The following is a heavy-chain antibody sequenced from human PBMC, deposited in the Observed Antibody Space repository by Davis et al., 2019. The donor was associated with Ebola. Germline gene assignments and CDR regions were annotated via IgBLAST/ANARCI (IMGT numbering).Heavy chain of an antibody. Sequence: GESLKISCAASGFTFSSYAMSWVRLAPGKGLEWVSTISGSGGSTYYADSVKGRFTISRDNSKNTLYLQMNSLRAEDTAVYYCAKSVAGPPGDWGQGTLVTVSS. CDR2: ISGSGGST. D-gene: IGHD4-23*01. J-gene: IGHJ4*02. V-gene: IGHV3-23*01. CDR3: AKSVAGPPGD. CDR1: GFTFSSYA.